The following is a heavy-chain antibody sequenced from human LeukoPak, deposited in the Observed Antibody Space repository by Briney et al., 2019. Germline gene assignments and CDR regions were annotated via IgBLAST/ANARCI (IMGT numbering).Heavy chain of an antibody. Sequence: PGGSLRLSCAASGFTFSSYWMHWVRQAPGKGLVWISRINSDGNITTYADSVKGRFTISRGNAKNTLYLQMNSLRADDTAVYYCARRGLVPAFDIWGQGTKVTVS. J-gene: IGHJ3*02. D-gene: IGHD3-10*02. CDR1: GFTFSSYW. CDR3: ARRGLVPAFDI. V-gene: IGHV3-74*03. CDR2: INSDGNIT.